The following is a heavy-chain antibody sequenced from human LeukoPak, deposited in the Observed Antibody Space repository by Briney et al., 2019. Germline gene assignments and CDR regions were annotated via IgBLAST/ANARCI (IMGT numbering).Heavy chain of an antibody. Sequence: SETLSLTCTVSGGSIISYYWSWIRQPPGKGLEWIGYIYYSGSTNYNPSLKSRVTISVDTSKNQFSLKLSSVTAADTAVYYCARADCSSTSCSYYYYYYMDVWGKGTTHTVSS. CDR1: GGSIISYY. CDR3: ARADCSSTSCSYYYYYYMDV. CDR2: IYYSGST. J-gene: IGHJ6*03. V-gene: IGHV4-59*01. D-gene: IGHD2-2*01.